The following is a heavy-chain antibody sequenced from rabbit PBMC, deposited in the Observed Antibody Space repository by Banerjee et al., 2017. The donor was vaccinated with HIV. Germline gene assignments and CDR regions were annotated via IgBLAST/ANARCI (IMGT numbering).Heavy chain of an antibody. CDR3: ARRVADSNYWPYFNL. CDR1: GLSLSSYS. J-gene: IGHJ4*01. Sequence: QEQLKETGGGLVQPGGSLTLTCTVSGLSLSSYSMNWVRQAPGKGLEWIACIDAGSSGNTYYATWAKGRFTISKTSSTTVTLQMTSLTAADTATHFCARRVADSNYWPYFNLWGQGTLVTVS. D-gene: IGHD8-1*01. CDR2: IDAGSSGNT. V-gene: IGHV1S45*01.